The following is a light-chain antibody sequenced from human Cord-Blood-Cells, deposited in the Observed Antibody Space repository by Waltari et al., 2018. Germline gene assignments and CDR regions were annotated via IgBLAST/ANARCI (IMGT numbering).Light chain of an antibody. CDR2: DVS. Sequence: QSALTQPRSVSGSPGQSVTISCPGTSSDVGGYNYVSWYQRPPGKAPKLMIYDVSKRPSGVPDRFSGSKSGNTASLTISGLQAEDEADYYCCSYAGSYTLVFGGGTKLTVL. CDR3: CSYAGSYTLV. V-gene: IGLV2-11*01. CDR1: SSDVGGYNY. J-gene: IGLJ2*01.